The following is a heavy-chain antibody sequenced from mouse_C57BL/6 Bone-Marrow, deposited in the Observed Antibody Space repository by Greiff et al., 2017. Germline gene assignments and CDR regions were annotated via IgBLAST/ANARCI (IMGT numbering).Heavy chain of an antibody. CDR3: ARRSLYYGNPAWCAY. Sequence: VQRVESGAELARPGASVKLSCKASGYTFTRYGISWVQQSTGQGLEWIGTLYPRSGNTYYHEKFKGQDTLTADKSSSTAYMELRSLTAEASAVYFGARRSLYYGNPAWCAYWGQGTLVTVSA. J-gene: IGHJ3*01. V-gene: IGHV1-81*01. CDR1: GYTFTRYG. D-gene: IGHD2-1*01. CDR2: LYPRSGNT.